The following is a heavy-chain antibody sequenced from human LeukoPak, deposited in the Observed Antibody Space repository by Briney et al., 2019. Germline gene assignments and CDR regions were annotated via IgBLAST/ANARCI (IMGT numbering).Heavy chain of an antibody. J-gene: IGHJ5*02. CDR2: IYTSGST. CDR3: ARDAAYCSSTSCYTAGVFNWFDP. CDR1: GGSISSYY. Sequence: NPSETLSLTCTVSGGSISSYYWSWIRQPAGKGLEWIGRIYTSGSTNYNPSLKSRVTMSVDTSKNQFSLKLSSVTAADTAVYYCARDAAYCSSTSCYTAGVFNWFDPWGQGTLVTVSS. V-gene: IGHV4-4*07. D-gene: IGHD2-2*02.